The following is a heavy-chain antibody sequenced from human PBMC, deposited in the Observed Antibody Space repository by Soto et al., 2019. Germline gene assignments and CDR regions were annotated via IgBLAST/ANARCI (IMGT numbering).Heavy chain of an antibody. V-gene: IGHV4-4*07. CDR3: ARGQRFSDWFDP. J-gene: IGHJ5*02. D-gene: IGHD2-2*01. CDR2: IYSSGNT. CDR1: YGTVSGDY. Sequence: EVLSVTCSVSYGTVSGDYWTCVRQPAGKGLEWIGRIYSSGNTKYNPSLQSRVTMSLDTSNNQFSLRLTSVTAADTAVYYCARGQRFSDWFDPWGQGTLVPVS.